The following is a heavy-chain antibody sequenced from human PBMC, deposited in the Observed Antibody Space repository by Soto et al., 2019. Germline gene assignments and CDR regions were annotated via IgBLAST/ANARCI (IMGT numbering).Heavy chain of an antibody. V-gene: IGHV1-2*02. CDR1: GYTFTGYY. J-gene: IGHJ4*02. CDR3: ARDRTPLSGSYAFDY. CDR2: TNPHSGGT. Sequence: QVQLVQSGAEVKKPGALVKVSCKASGYTFTGYYMHWMRQAPGQGLEWMGWTNPHSGGTNYAQKFQGSVTMTRDTSISTAYMELSRLRSDDTAVYYCARDRTPLSGSYAFDYWGQGTLVTVSS. D-gene: IGHD1-26*01.